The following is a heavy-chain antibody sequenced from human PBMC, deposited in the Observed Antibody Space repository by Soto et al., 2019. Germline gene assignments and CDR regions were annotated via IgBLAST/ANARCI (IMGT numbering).Heavy chain of an antibody. CDR2: ISSSSSYI. V-gene: IGHV3-21*01. J-gene: IGHJ4*02. D-gene: IGHD3-9*01. Sequence: GESLKISCAASGFTFSSYSMNWVRQAPGKGLEWVSSISSSSSYIYYADSVKGRFTISRDNAKNSLYLQMNSLRAEDTAVYYCARISSQVLTGYYNYWGQGTLVTVSS. CDR1: GFTFSSYS. CDR3: ARISSQVLTGYYNY.